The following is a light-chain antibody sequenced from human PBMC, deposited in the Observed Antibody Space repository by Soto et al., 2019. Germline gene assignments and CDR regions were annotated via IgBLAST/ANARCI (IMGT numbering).Light chain of an antibody. CDR3: QQYGTSPRT. Sequence: EIVLMQSPGTLSLSPGERATLSCRASQSVRSSYLAWYQQKLGQAPRLLIYGVSNRATGIPDRFSGSGSGTDFTLTISRLESEDFAVYYCQQYGTSPRTFGQGTKVEIK. CDR2: GVS. CDR1: QSVRSSY. J-gene: IGKJ1*01. V-gene: IGKV3-20*01.